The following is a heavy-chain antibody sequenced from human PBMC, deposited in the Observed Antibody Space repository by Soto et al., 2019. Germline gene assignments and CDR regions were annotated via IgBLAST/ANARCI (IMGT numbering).Heavy chain of an antibody. Sequence: SGPTLVNPTQTLTLTCTFSGFSLSTSGMCVSWIRQPPGKALEWLALIDWDDDKYYSTSLKTRLTISKDTSKNQVVLTMTNMDPVDTATYYCARMPRPGEYYYGMDVWGQGTTVTVSS. CDR1: GFSLSTSGMC. J-gene: IGHJ6*02. CDR2: IDWDDDK. D-gene: IGHD3-10*01. V-gene: IGHV2-70*01. CDR3: ARMPRPGEYYYGMDV.